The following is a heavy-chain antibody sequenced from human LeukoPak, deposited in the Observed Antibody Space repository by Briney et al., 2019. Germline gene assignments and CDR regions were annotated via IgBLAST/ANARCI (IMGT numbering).Heavy chain of an antibody. Sequence: GGSLRLSCAASGFTFSSYAMSWVRQAPGKGLEWVSAISGSGGSTYYADSVKGRFTISRGNSKNTLYLQMNSLRAEDTAVYYCAKDQALRDLYYFDYWGQGILVTVSS. CDR2: ISGSGGST. V-gene: IGHV3-23*01. CDR3: AKDQALRDLYYFDY. D-gene: IGHD4-17*01. J-gene: IGHJ4*02. CDR1: GFTFSSYA.